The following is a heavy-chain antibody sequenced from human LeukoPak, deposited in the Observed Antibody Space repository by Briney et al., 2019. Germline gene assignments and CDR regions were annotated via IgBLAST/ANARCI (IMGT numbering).Heavy chain of an antibody. J-gene: IGHJ4*02. V-gene: IGHV3-49*04. CDR3: TRADGDYDHRFFDC. D-gene: IGHD4-17*01. CDR2: IRRRANDGTT. Sequence: GGSLRLSCTASGFNFGDYGLSWVRQAPGKGLDWIGFIRRRANDGTTEYAASVKGRFTISRDDSKTIAYLQMNGLQTEDTALYYCTRADGDYDHRFFDCWGQGTQVIVSS. CDR1: GFNFGDYG.